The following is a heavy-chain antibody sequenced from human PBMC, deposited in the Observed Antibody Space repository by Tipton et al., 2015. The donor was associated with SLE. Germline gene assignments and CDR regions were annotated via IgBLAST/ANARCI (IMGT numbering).Heavy chain of an antibody. CDR1: GGSISSSSYY. D-gene: IGHD6-13*01. CDR3: ARGSSSWDFDY. V-gene: IGHV4-39*07. Sequence: TLSLTCTVSGGSISSSSYYWGWIHQPPGKGLEWIGSIYYSGSTNYNPSLKSRVTISVDTSKNQFSLKLSSVTAADTAVYYCARGSSSWDFDYWGQGTLVTVSS. J-gene: IGHJ4*02. CDR2: IYYSGST.